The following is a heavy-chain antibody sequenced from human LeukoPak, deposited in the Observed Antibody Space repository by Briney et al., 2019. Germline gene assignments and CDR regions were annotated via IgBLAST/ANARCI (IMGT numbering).Heavy chain of an antibody. D-gene: IGHD6-13*01. J-gene: IGHJ4*02. CDR1: GFTFNSYA. CDR2: ISASGGST. Sequence: GGSLRLSCAVSGFTFNSYAMSWVRQTPGKGLEWVSSISASGGSTYHADSVKGRFTISRDNSKNTAHLQMNSLRADDTALYYCAKGALAAAGSGFEYWGQGTLVTVFS. CDR3: AKGALAAAGSGFEY. V-gene: IGHV3-23*01.